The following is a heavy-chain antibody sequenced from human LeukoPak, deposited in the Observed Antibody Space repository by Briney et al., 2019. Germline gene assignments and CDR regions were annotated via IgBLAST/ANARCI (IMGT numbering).Heavy chain of an antibody. CDR3: TRKNSNYYYGMDV. Sequence: GGSLRLSCAASGFTVSSNYMSWVRQAPGKGLEWVSVIYSAGSTYYADSVKGRFTISRDNSKNTLYLQMNSLRAEDTAVYYCTRKNSNYYYGMDVWGQGTTVTVSS. CDR2: IYSAGST. CDR1: GFTVSSNY. J-gene: IGHJ6*02. D-gene: IGHD1-7*01. V-gene: IGHV3-53*01.